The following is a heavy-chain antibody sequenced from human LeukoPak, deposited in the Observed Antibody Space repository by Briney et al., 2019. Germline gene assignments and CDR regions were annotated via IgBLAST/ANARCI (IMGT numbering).Heavy chain of an antibody. CDR1: GYTFTSYY. J-gene: IGHJ4*02. D-gene: IGHD2-21*02. CDR2: INPSGGST. Sequence: ASVKVSCKASGYTFTSYYMHWVRQAPGQGLEWMGVINPSGGSTNYAQKFQGRVTMTRDTSTSTVYMELSSLRSEDTAVYFCARDVGGSVSWLLRWGQGTLVTVSS. V-gene: IGHV1-46*01. CDR3: ARDVGGSVSWLLR.